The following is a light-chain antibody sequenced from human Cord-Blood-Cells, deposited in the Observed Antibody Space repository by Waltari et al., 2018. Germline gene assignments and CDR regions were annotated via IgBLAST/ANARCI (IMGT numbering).Light chain of an antibody. Sequence: EIVLTQSPGTLSLSPGERATLSCSASQSVSSSYLAWYQQKPCQAPRLLIYGACSRATGIPDRFSGSGSGTDFTLTISRLEPEDFAVYYCQQYGSSPFGGGTKVEIK. CDR3: QQYGSSP. J-gene: IGKJ4*01. CDR2: GAC. CDR1: QSVSSSY. V-gene: IGKV3-20*01.